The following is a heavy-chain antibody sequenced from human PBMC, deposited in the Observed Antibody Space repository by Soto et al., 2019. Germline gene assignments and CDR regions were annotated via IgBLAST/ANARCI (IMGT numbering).Heavy chain of an antibody. CDR3: ARRGSSSSGDCYYYGMDV. Sequence: KVSCKASGGTFSSYAISWVRQAPGQGLEWMGGIIPIFGTANYAQKFQGRVTITADESTSTAYMELSSLRSEDTAVYYCARRGSSSSGDCYYYGMDVWGQGTTVTVSS. J-gene: IGHJ6*02. V-gene: IGHV1-69*01. CDR2: IIPIFGTA. CDR1: GGTFSSYA. D-gene: IGHD6-6*01.